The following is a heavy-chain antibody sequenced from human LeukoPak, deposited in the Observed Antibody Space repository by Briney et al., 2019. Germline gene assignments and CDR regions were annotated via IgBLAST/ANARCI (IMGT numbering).Heavy chain of an antibody. D-gene: IGHD6-13*01. Sequence: GGSLRLSCAGSGFPFSSYTINWVRQGPGKGREWASTISHSGATYYADSVKGRFTISRDNSKNTVFLQMNSLRAEDTALYFCARRSHASPAGYSPFFDSWGQGTLVTVSS. CDR1: GFPFSSYT. J-gene: IGHJ4*02. CDR2: ISHSGAT. CDR3: ARRSHASPAGYSPFFDS. V-gene: IGHV3-23*01.